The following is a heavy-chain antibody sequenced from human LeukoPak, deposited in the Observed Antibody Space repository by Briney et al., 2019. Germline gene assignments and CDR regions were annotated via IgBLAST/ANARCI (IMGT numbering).Heavy chain of an antibody. CDR3: AGGGEGYYDSSGYVFQH. CDR2: ISSSGSTI. J-gene: IGHJ1*01. D-gene: IGHD3-22*01. V-gene: IGHV3-48*03. CDR1: GFTFSSYK. Sequence: GGSLRLSCAAYGFTFSSYKMNWVRQAAGKGLEWVSYISSSGSTIYYADSVKGRFTISRDNATNSLYLQMNSLRAEETAVYYCAGGGEGYYDSSGYVFQHWGQGTLVTVSS.